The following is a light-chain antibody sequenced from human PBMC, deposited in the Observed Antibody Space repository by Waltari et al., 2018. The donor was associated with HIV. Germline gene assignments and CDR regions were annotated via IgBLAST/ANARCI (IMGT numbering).Light chain of an antibody. V-gene: IGLV3-10*01. Sequence: YDLTQPTSVWVSPGQTEKITCSGDAFTDTHGYWFQQKSGRAPPLVIYEGSKRPSGLPEGFAGSTSETTTTLTSSGAQVDDECDYYCASTDSAGTLVVCGAGTKLTVL. CDR2: EGS. J-gene: IGLJ2*01. CDR3: ASTDSAGTLVV. CDR1: AFTDTH.